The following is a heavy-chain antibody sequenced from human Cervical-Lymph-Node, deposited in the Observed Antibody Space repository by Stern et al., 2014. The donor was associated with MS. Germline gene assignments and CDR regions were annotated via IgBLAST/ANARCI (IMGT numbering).Heavy chain of an antibody. J-gene: IGHJ4*02. D-gene: IGHD3-22*01. CDR2: IYYSGST. V-gene: IGHV4-39*01. CDR1: GGSISSSSYY. Sequence: QVQLQESGPGLVKPSETLSLTCTVSGGSISSSSYYWGWIRQPPGKGLEWIGSIYYSGSTYYNPSLKSRVTISVDTSKNQFSLKRSSVTAADTAVYYCARGYYDSSGYPPDYWGQGTLVTVSS. CDR3: ARGYYDSSGYPPDY.